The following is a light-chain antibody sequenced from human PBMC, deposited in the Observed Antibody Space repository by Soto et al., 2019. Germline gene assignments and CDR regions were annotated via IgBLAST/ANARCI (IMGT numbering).Light chain of an antibody. CDR1: SSKIGNNY. V-gene: IGLV1-51*01. Sequence: QSVLTQPPSVSAAARQKVTSSCSGSSSKIGNNYVSWYQQLPGTAPKLLIYDNNKRPSGIPDRFSGSKSGTSATLGITGLQTGDEADYYCGTWDSSLSAVVFGGGTKVTVL. J-gene: IGLJ2*01. CDR2: DNN. CDR3: GTWDSSLSAVV.